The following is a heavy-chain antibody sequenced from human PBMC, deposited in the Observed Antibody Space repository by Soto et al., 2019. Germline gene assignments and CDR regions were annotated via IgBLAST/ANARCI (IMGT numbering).Heavy chain of an antibody. CDR2: ISSSSSYI. V-gene: IGHV3-21*01. D-gene: IGHD6-6*01. CDR1: GFTFRSYS. CDR3: AGIQLGYDAFDS. J-gene: IGHJ3*02. Sequence: SLRLSCAASGFTFRSYSMNWVRQAPGKGLEWVSSISSSSSYIYYADSVKGRFTISRDNAKNSLYLQMNSLRAEDTAVYYCAGIQLGYDAFDSWGQGTMVTVSS.